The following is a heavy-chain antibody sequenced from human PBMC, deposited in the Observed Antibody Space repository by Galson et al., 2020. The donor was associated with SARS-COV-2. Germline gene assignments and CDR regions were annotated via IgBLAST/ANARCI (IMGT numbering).Heavy chain of an antibody. J-gene: IGHJ5*02. V-gene: IGHV3-23*01. D-gene: IGHD3-16*01. Sequence: GESLKISCSASGFTFSAHAMTWVRQAPGKGLEWVSALSGTGGNTYYADSVKARFIISRDNSKNTLFLQMNSLTVEDTAVYYCGKIRRGEIDTWGQGTLVTVSS. CDR3: GKIRRGEIDT. CDR2: LSGTGGNT. CDR1: GFTFSAHA.